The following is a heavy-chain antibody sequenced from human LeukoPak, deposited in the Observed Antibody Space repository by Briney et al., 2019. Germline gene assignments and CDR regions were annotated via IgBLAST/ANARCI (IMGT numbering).Heavy chain of an antibody. D-gene: IGHD5-12*01. CDR1: GGSMSSYF. V-gene: IGHV4-34*01. CDR2: INHSGST. CDR3: ASAPDVDIVATIQAYYFDY. J-gene: IGHJ4*02. Sequence: SETLSLTCTVSGGSMSSYFWSWIRQPPGKGLEWIGEINHSGSTNYNPSLKSRVTISVDTSKNQFSLKLSSVTAADTAVYYCASAPDVDIVATIQAYYFDYWGQGTLVTVSS.